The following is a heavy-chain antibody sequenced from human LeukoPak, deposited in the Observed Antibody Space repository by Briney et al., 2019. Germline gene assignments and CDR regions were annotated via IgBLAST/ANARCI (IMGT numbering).Heavy chain of an antibody. CDR3: VRERLGAIKRRLNCDLDL. CDR1: GFTFSSYV. V-gene: IGHV3-13*05. CDR2: IGSAGDP. D-gene: IGHD3-16*01. J-gene: IGHJ2*01. Sequence: PGGSLRLSCAASGFTFSSYVMHWVRHATGKGLEWVSAIGSAGDPYYSVPVKGRFTSHRENAENSLYLQMNSLRAGYTAVYYCVRERLGAIKRRLNCDLDLWGRGTLVTVPS.